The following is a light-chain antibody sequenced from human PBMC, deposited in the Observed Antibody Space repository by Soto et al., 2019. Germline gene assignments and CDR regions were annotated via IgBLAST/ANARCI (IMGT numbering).Light chain of an antibody. J-gene: IGLJ2*01. CDR3: AAWDDSLNGRVV. CDR1: SSNIGSHT. Sequence: QPVLTQPPSASGTPGQRVTISCSGSSSNIGSHTVNWYQQLPGTAPKLLIYSNNQRPSGVPDRFSGSKSGTSASLAISGLQSEDEADYCCAAWDDSLNGRVVFGGGTKLTVL. V-gene: IGLV1-44*01. CDR2: SNN.